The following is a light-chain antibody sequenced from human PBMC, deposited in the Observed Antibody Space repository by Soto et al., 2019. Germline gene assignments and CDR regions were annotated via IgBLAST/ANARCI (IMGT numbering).Light chain of an antibody. J-gene: IGKJ1*01. CDR1: QSVTSNY. CDR3: QQYGSSPWT. Sequence: DIVMTQSPDSLAMSLGERATLSCRASQSVTSNYLAWYQQKPGQAPRLLIYAASSRATGIPDRFSGSGSGTDFTLTISRLEPEDFAVYYCQQYGSSPWTFGQGTKVDIK. CDR2: AAS. V-gene: IGKV3-20*01.